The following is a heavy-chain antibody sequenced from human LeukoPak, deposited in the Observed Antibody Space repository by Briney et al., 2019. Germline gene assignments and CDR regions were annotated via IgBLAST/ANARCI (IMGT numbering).Heavy chain of an antibody. CDR1: GFTFSSYG. CDR2: ISYDGSNK. V-gene: IGHV3-30*18. D-gene: IGHD3-9*01. CDR3: AKDPVGYDILTGYYTGGFYDY. Sequence: GGSLRLSCVASGFTFSSYGMHWVRQAPGKGLEWVAVISYDGSNKYYADSVKGRFTISRDNSKNTLYLQMNSLRAEDTAVYYCAKDPVGYDILTGYYTGGFYDYWGQGTLVTVSS. J-gene: IGHJ4*02.